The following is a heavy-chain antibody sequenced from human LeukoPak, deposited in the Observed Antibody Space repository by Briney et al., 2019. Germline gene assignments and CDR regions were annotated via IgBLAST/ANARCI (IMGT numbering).Heavy chain of an antibody. CDR2: IYYSGST. V-gene: IGHV4-59*12. CDR1: GGSISSYY. D-gene: IGHD3-16*01. J-gene: IGHJ4*02. CDR3: ATRLGGGGFDY. Sequence: SETLSLTCTVSGGSISSYYWSWIRQPPGKGLEWIGYIYYSGSTNYNPSLKSRVTISVDTSKNQFSLKLSSVTAADTAVYYCATRLGGGGFDYWGRGTLVTVSS.